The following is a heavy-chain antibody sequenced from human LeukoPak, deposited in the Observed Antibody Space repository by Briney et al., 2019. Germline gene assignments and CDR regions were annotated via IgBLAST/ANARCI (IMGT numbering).Heavy chain of an antibody. CDR3: ASSLSGGGRY. CDR1: GGSFSGYY. J-gene: IGHJ4*02. Sequence: NPSETLSLTCAVYGGSFSGYYWSWIRQPPGKGLEWIGEINHSGSTNYNPSLKSRVTISVDTSKNQFSLKLSSVTAADTAVYYCASSLSGGGRYWGQGTLVTVSS. V-gene: IGHV4-34*01. CDR2: INHSGST. D-gene: IGHD2-15*01.